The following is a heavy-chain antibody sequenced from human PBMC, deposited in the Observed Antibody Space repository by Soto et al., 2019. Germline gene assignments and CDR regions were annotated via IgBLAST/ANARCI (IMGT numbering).Heavy chain of an antibody. D-gene: IGHD3-3*01. CDR2: ISYDGSNK. CDR1: GFTFSSYA. V-gene: IGHV3-30-3*01. Sequence: PGGSLRLSCAASGFTFSSYAMHWVRQAPGKGLELVAVISYDGSNKYYADSVKGRFTISRDNSKNTLYLQMNRLSAEDTAVYYWARAFKIFVWARGMDVWGQGTTVTVSS. CDR3: ARAFKIFVWARGMDV. J-gene: IGHJ6*02.